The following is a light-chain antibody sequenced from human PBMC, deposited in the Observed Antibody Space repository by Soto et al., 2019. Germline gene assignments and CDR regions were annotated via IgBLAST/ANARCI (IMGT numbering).Light chain of an antibody. CDR2: KAS. CDR1: QNINSW. V-gene: IGKV1-5*03. CDR3: QQYKSYWT. Sequence: IEVTQSPSTLSASVGDRVTIPCRASQNINSWLAWYQQKPGKAPNLLIYKASSLENGDPSRFSGSGSGTEFTLTISSLQPDDFATYYCQQYKSYWTFGQGTKVDIK. J-gene: IGKJ1*01.